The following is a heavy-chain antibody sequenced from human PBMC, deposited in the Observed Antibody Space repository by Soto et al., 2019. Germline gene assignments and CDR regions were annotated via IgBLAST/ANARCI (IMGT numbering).Heavy chain of an antibody. CDR3: AKVGLFDGNKSITFEF. J-gene: IGHJ4*02. D-gene: IGHD3-10*01. V-gene: IGHV3-7*03. Sequence: GGSLRLSCAASGFSFSSYWMSWVRQAPGRGLEWVANINQDATRQSYVDSVEGQFSISRDNAKNSLYLQMNSLRVEDTAVYYCAKVGLFDGNKSITFEFWGQGTLVTVSS. CDR1: GFSFSSYW. CDR2: INQDATRQ.